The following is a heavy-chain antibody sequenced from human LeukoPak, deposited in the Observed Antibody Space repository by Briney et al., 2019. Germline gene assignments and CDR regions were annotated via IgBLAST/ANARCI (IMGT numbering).Heavy chain of an antibody. CDR1: GGSISSYY. J-gene: IGHJ6*03. V-gene: IGHV4-59*01. Sequence: SETLSLTCTVSGGSISSYYWRWIRQPPGKGLEWIGYIYYSGSTNYKPSVKRRVTISVETSKNQFSRKLSSVTAADTAVYYCARDKVVVGSSGGKYYYYYYMDVWGKGTTVTVSS. D-gene: IGHD6-19*01. CDR2: IYYSGST. CDR3: ARDKVVVGSSGGKYYYYYYMDV.